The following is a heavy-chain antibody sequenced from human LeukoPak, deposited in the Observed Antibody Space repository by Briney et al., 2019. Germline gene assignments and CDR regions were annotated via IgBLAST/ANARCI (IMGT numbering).Heavy chain of an antibody. J-gene: IGHJ6*02. CDR2: INHSGST. CDR1: GGSFSGYY. V-gene: IGHV4-34*01. Sequence: SETLSLTCAVYGGSFSGYYWSWIRQPPGKGLEWIGEINHSGSTNYNPSLKSRVTISVDTSKNQFSLKLSSVTAADTAVYYCARGLRCCSSTSCYYYYGMDVWGQGTTVTVSS. D-gene: IGHD2-2*01. CDR3: ARGLRCCSSTSCYYYYGMDV.